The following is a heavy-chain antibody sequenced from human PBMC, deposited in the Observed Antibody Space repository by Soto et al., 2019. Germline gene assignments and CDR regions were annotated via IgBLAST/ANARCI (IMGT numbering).Heavy chain of an antibody. D-gene: IGHD6-19*01. V-gene: IGHV4-59*01. J-gene: IGHJ5*02. CDR3: ARDAVAVAGNRPANWFDP. CDR1: GGSISSYY. CDR2: IYYSGST. Sequence: SETLSLTCTVSGGSISSYYWSWIRQPPGKGLEWIGYIYYSGSTNYNPSLKSRVTISVDTSKNQFSLKLSSVTAADTAVYYCARDAVAVAGNRPANWFDPWGQGTLVTSPQ.